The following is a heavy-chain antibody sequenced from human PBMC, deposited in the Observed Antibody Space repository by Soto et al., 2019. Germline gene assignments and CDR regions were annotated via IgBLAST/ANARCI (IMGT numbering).Heavy chain of an antibody. CDR3: AREGGTVTTYYYGMDV. CDR2: ISSSSSYI. J-gene: IGHJ6*02. CDR1: GFTFSSYS. Sequence: EVQLVESGGGLVKPGGSLRLSCAASGFTFSSYSMNWVRQAPGKGLEWVSSISSSSSYIYYADSVKGRFTISSDNAKNSLYLQMNSLRAEDTAVYYCAREGGTVTTYYYGMDVWGQGTTVTVSS. V-gene: IGHV3-21*01. D-gene: IGHD4-17*01.